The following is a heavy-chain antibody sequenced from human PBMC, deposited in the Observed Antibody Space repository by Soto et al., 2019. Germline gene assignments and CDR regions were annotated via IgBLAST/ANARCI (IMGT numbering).Heavy chain of an antibody. Sequence: VQLLESGGGLVQPGGSLRLSCAASGFTFSGSAMTWVRQAPGKWLEYVSSITSSGSEVFHAASVKGRFTMSRDNSKNMLYLQMNSLRAEDTAVYYFVEEGYASGWYWDSWAQRALVTVSS. J-gene: IGHJ4*02. CDR1: GFTFSGSA. CDR3: VEEGYASGWYWDS. D-gene: IGHD6-19*01. V-gene: IGHV3-23*01. CDR2: ITSSGSEV.